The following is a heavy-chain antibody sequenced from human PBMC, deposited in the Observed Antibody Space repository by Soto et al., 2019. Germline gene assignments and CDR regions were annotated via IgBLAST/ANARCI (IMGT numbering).Heavy chain of an antibody. Sequence: QVQLVQSGAEVKKPGASVKVSCKASGYTFTSYAMHWVRQAPGQRLEWMGWIHAGNGNTKYPQKFQGRVTITRDTSESTAYMELSSLRSEDTGVYYCARDRGVGGMEVWGQGTTVTVSS. D-gene: IGHD1-26*01. CDR2: IHAGNGNT. J-gene: IGHJ6*01. V-gene: IGHV1-3*01. CDR1: GYTFTSYA. CDR3: ARDRGVGGMEV.